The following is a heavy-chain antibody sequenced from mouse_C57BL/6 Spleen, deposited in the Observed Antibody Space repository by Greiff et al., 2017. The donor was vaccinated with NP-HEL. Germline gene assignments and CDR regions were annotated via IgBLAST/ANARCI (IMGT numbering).Heavy chain of an antibody. J-gene: IGHJ3*01. CDR2: IRNKANNHAT. D-gene: IGHD2-4*01. CDR3: TRIYYDYDWFAY. CDR1: GFTFSDAW. V-gene: IGHV6-6*01. Sequence: EVKVVESGGGLVQPGGSMKLSCAASGFTFSDAWMDWVRQSPEKGLEWVAEIRNKANNHATYYAESVKGRFTISRDDSKSSVYLQMNSLRAEDTGIYYCTRIYYDYDWFAYWGQGTLVTVSA.